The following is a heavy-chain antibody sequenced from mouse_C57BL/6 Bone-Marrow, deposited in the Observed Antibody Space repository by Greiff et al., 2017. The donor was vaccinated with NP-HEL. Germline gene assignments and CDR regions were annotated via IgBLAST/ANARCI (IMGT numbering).Heavy chain of an antibody. CDR2: LSSGGSYT. V-gene: IGHV5-6*01. CDR3: ARHYYGSSWYYYAMDY. Sequence: EVMLVESGGDLVKPGGSLKLSCAASGFTFSSYGMSWVRQTPDKRLEWVATLSSGGSYTYYPDSVKGRFTISRDNAKNTLYLQMSSLKSEDTAMYYCARHYYGSSWYYYAMDYWGQGTSVTVSS. D-gene: IGHD1-1*01. CDR1: GFTFSSYG. J-gene: IGHJ4*01.